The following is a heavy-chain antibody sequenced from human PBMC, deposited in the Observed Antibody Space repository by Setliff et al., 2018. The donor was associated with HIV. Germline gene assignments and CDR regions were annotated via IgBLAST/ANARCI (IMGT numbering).Heavy chain of an antibody. J-gene: IGHJ4*02. D-gene: IGHD1-7*01. CDR3: ARFRNYSTPDY. CDR2: IYSSGST. Sequence: SETLSLTCTVSGGSISSYYWSWIRQPPGKGLEWIGYIYSSGSTNYNPSLKSRVTISLATSKNQFSLKLSSVTAADTSVYYCARFRNYSTPDYWGQGTLVTVSS. CDR1: GGSISSYY. V-gene: IGHV4-4*09.